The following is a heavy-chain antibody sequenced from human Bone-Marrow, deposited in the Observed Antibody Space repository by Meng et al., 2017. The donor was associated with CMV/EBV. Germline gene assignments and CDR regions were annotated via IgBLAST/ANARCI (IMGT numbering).Heavy chain of an antibody. J-gene: IGHJ6*02. D-gene: IGHD2-2*01. CDR3: ASGTAFPGAIHYYYYGMDV. CDR1: GGTFSSNA. Sequence: SVKVSCKASGGTFSSNAITWVRQAPGQGLEWLGGINPILGIVNYAQKFQGRVTITADKSTSTAYMELSSLRSEDTAVYYCASGTAFPGAIHYYYYGMDVWGQGTTVTVSS. V-gene: IGHV1-69*10. CDR2: INPILGIV.